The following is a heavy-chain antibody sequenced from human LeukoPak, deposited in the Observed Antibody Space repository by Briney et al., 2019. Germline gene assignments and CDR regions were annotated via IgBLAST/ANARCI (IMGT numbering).Heavy chain of an antibody. J-gene: IGHJ5*02. CDR3: AREAGATLVNWLDP. CDR1: GYTFTGYY. CDR2: INPNSGGT. D-gene: IGHD1-26*01. Sequence: GASVKVSCKASGYTFTGYYMHWVRQAPGQGLEWMGWINPNSGGTNYAQKFQGRVTMTRDTSISTAYMELRRLRSDDTAVYYCAREAGATLVNWLDPWGQGTLVTVSS. V-gene: IGHV1-2*02.